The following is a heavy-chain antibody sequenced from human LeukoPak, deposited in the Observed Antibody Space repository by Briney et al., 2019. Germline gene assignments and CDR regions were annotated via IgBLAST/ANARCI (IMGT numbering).Heavy chain of an antibody. V-gene: IGHV4-59*08. J-gene: IGHJ4*02. CDR3: ARHECGGSCYPEDY. D-gene: IGHD2-15*01. Sequence: PSETLSLTCTVSGGSISNYYWSWIRQSPGKGLEWIGYIYYTGNTNYNPSPESRAIISVDTSKNQFSLKLSSVTAADTAVYYCARHECGGSCYPEDYWGQGTLVTVSS. CDR1: GGSISNYY. CDR2: IYYTGNT.